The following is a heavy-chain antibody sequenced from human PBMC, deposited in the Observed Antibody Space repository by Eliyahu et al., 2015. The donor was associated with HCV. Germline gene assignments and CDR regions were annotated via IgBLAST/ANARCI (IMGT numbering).Heavy chain of an antibody. Sequence: QVQLQQWGAGLLKPSETLSLICGVNDGSFSGFYWSWIRQSPGKGLEWIGEISHDGGPHHHPSLRSRVTISADTSKKQFSLKVTSVTAADTAVYYCARQGGSGFYSFDVWGQGTFGHRLS. D-gene: IGHD6-19*01. CDR2: ISHDGGP. CDR3: ARQGGSGFYSFDV. CDR1: DGSFSGFY. V-gene: IGHV4-34*01. J-gene: IGHJ3*01.